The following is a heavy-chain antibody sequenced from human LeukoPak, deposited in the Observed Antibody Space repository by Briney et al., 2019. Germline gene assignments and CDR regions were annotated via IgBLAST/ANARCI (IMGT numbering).Heavy chain of an antibody. CDR2: IIPILGIA. Sequence: ASVKVSCKASGGTFSSYAISWVRQAPGQGLEWMGRIIPILGIANYAQKFQGRVTITADKSTSTAYMELSSLRPEDTAVYYCARSSSGEPNDYWGQGTLVTVSS. CDR1: GGTFSSYA. CDR3: ARSSSGEPNDY. D-gene: IGHD6-19*01. J-gene: IGHJ4*02. V-gene: IGHV1-69*04.